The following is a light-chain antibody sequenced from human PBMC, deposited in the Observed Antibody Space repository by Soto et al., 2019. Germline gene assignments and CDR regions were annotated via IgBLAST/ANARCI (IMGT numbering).Light chain of an antibody. CDR3: SSYVGSSNV. V-gene: IGLV2-8*01. CDR2: EVN. J-gene: IGLJ1*01. CDR1: SSDVGGYNY. Sequence: QSVLTKPPSASGSPGQSVAISCTGTSSDVGGYNYVSWYQQHPGKAPKLMIYEVNKRPSGVPDRFSGSKSGNTASLTVSGCQAEDEAYYYCSSYVGSSNVFGTGTKVTVL.